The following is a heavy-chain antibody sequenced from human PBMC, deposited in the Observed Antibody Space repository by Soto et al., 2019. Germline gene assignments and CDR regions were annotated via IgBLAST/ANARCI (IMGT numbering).Heavy chain of an antibody. Sequence: GGSLRLSCAASGFTFSSYSMNWVRQAPGKGLEWVSSISSSSSYIYYADTVKGRITISRDNAKNSLNQQMNSLRAEYTAVYYCARDPPGAFDIWGQGTMVTVSS. CDR1: GFTFSSYS. CDR3: ARDPPGAFDI. V-gene: IGHV3-21*01. CDR2: ISSSSSYI. J-gene: IGHJ3*02.